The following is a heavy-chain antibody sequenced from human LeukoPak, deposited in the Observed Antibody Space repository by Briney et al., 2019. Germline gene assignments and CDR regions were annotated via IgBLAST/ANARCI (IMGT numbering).Heavy chain of an antibody. CDR3: ARTGSGWNQDY. V-gene: IGHV1-2*02. CDR1: GYTFTDYY. Sequence: VASVTVSCKTSGYTFTDYYMHWVRQAPGQGLEWMGWINPNNGGTKYARKFQGRVTMTRDTSISTAYMEVSSLTSDDTAVYFCARTGSGWNQDYWGQGTLVTVSS. D-gene: IGHD6-19*01. CDR2: INPNNGGT. J-gene: IGHJ4*02.